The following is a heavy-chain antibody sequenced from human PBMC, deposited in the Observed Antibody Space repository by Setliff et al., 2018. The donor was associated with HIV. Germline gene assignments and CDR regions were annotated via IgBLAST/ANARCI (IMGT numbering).Heavy chain of an antibody. CDR1: GYTFTDYF. J-gene: IGHJ4*02. CDR3: ARQLSNSLES. D-gene: IGHD1-1*01. V-gene: IGHV1-2*02. Sequence: ASVKVSCKASGYTFTDYFIHWVRQAPGQGLEWMGWIGPNHGDTRLTETFRGRVTMTRDTSINTAYMEFSSLRSDDTAVYYCARQLSNSLESWGQGTLVTVSS. CDR2: IGPNHGDT.